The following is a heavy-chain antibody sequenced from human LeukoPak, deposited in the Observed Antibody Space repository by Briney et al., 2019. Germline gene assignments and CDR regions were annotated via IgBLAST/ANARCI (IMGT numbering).Heavy chain of an antibody. V-gene: IGHV4-4*09. D-gene: IGHD2/OR15-2a*01. CDR2: IYTSGST. J-gene: IGHJ6*03. Sequence: PSETLSLTCTVSGGSMSSYYGSWLRQPPGKGLEWIGYIYTSGSTNYNPSLKSRVTISVDTSKNQFSLKLSSVTAADTAVYYCARVNRADYYYYYMDVWGKGTTVTVSS. CDR3: ARVNRADYYYYYMDV. CDR1: GGSMSSYY.